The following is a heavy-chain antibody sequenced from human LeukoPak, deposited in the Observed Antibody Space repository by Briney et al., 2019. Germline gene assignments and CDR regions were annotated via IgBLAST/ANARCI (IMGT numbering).Heavy chain of an antibody. CDR1: GGSISSYY. CDR2: IYTSGST. J-gene: IGHJ4*02. Sequence: SETLSLTCTVSGGSISSYYWSWIRQPAGKGLDWIGRIYTSGSTNYNPSLKSRVTMSVDTSKNQFSLELSSVTAADTAMYYCAREDDYYDSSGYYRYWGQGTLVTVSS. CDR3: AREDDYYDSSGYYRY. D-gene: IGHD3-22*01. V-gene: IGHV4-4*07.